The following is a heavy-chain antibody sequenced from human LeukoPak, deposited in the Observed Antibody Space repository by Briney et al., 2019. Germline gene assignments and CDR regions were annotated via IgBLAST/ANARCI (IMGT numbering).Heavy chain of an antibody. D-gene: IGHD5-18*01. Sequence: QTGGSLRLSCAASGFTFSSYAMHWVRQAPGKGLEWVAVISYDGSNKCYADSVKGRFTISRDNSKNTLYLQMNSLRAEDTAVYYCARDRDTAMVHDAFDIWGQGTMVTVSS. CDR2: ISYDGSNK. V-gene: IGHV3-30*04. CDR1: GFTFSSYA. CDR3: ARDRDTAMVHDAFDI. J-gene: IGHJ3*02.